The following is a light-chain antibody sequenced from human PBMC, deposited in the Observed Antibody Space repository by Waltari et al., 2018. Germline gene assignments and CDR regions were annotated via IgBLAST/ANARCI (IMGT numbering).Light chain of an antibody. CDR1: SGDVGGYDL. J-gene: IGLJ1*01. CDR2: DAT. Sequence: QSALTQPASVSGSPGPSITLSCTGTSGDVGGYDLVSWYQQHPGKAPKLMIYDATNRPSGVSDRFSASTSGNTASLTISDLRPEDEAEYYCSSFTSSSTGIFGSGTTVTVL. CDR3: SSFTSSSTGI. V-gene: IGLV2-14*03.